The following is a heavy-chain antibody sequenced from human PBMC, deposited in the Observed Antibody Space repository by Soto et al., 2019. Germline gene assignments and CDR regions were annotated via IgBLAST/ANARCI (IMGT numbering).Heavy chain of an antibody. CDR3: AKYEGYCSTTSCYETGFFDP. CDR1: GFIFSNYA. Sequence: GGSLRLSCAASGFIFSNYAMSWVRQAPGKGLEWVSSISGSGGNTYYSESVKGRFTISRENSKNTLFLQMGSLRAEDTAVYFCAKYEGYCSTTSCYETGFFDPWGQGTLVTVSA. CDR2: ISGSGGNT. D-gene: IGHD2-2*01. V-gene: IGHV3-23*01. J-gene: IGHJ5*02.